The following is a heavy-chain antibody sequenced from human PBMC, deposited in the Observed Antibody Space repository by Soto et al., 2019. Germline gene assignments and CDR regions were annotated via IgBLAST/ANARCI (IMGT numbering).Heavy chain of an antibody. D-gene: IGHD2-8*01. CDR3: ARDGVAANTGISRD. CDR1: GYTFTSYA. CDR2: INVYNGNT. J-gene: IGHJ4*02. V-gene: IGHV1-18*01. Sequence: DSVKVSCKASGYTFTSYAISWVRQAPGQGLEWMEWINVYNGNTKYAQKFQGRVTMTTDTSTSTVYMELRSLTSDDTAVYYCARDGVAANTGISRDWGPGTLVPVAS.